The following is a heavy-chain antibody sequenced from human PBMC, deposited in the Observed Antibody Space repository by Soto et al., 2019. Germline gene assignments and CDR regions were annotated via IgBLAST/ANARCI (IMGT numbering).Heavy chain of an antibody. Sequence: EVQLLESGGGLVQPGGSLRLSCAASGITISNYPMSWVRQAPGKGLEWVSGISGSGDRTYYADSAKGRFTISKDISKNSLSLQVDSLGVDDTAVYFCVKDDGGSPSTPPLWGQGTLVTVS. D-gene: IGHD3-10*01. V-gene: IGHV3-23*01. CDR2: ISGSGDRT. CDR1: GITISNYP. CDR3: VKDDGGSPSTPPL. J-gene: IGHJ4*02.